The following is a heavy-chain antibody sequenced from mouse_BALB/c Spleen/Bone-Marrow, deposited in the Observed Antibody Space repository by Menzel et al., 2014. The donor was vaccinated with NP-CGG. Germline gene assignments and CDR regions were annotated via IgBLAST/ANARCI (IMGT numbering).Heavy chain of an antibody. CDR1: GSTFXNYT. Sequence: VQLQESGAELAKPGASVQMSCKASGSTFXNYTMHWIKQRPGQGLEWIGYINPSSGYTNYNQKFKVKATLTADKSSSTAYMQLSSLTSEASAVYYCARGHYGSSYSAVDYWGQGTSVTVSS. J-gene: IGHJ4*01. CDR3: ARGHYGSSYSAVDY. CDR2: INPSSGYT. D-gene: IGHD1-1*01. V-gene: IGHV1-4*01.